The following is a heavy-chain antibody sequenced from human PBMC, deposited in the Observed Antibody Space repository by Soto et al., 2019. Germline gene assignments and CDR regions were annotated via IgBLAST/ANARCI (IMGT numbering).Heavy chain of an antibody. J-gene: IGHJ6*02. V-gene: IGHV3-53*04. CDR1: GFTVSSNY. CDR3: ARDQRDGDYVDGMDV. Sequence: EVQLVESGGGLVQPGGSLRLSCAASGFTVSSNYMSWVRQAPGKGLEWVSVIYSGGSTYYADSVKGRFTISRHNSKNTLYLQRNSLRAEDTAVYYCARDQRDGDYVDGMDVWGQGTTVTVSS. D-gene: IGHD4-17*01. CDR2: IYSGGST.